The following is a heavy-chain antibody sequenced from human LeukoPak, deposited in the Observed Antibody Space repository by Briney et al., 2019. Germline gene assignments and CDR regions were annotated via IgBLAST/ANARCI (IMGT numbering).Heavy chain of an antibody. V-gene: IGHV1-69*05. Sequence: GSSVKVSCKASGGTCSSYAISWVRQAPGQGLEWLGGIISISPTANYAQKFQDRVTMNMDKSTTTAFMELSSLRSDDTAVYYCARGRVSGTTLVTWFDTWGQGTLVTVSS. J-gene: IGHJ5*02. D-gene: IGHD5-18*01. CDR2: IISISPTA. CDR1: GGTCSSYA. CDR3: ARGRVSGTTLVTWFDT.